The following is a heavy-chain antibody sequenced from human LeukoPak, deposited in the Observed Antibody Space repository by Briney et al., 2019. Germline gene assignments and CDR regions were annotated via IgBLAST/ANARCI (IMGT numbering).Heavy chain of an antibody. CDR3: ARVGVVAARRYCGGDCSGQGPDY. CDR1: GYTFTGYY. V-gene: IGHV1-2*02. D-gene: IGHD2-21*02. J-gene: IGHJ4*02. CDR2: INPNSGGT. Sequence: GASVKVSCKASGYTFTGYYMHWVRQAPGQGLEWMGWINPNSGGTNYAQKFQGRVTMTRDTSISTAYMELSSLRSEDTAVYYCARVGVVAARRYCGGDCSGQGPDYWGQGTLVTVSS.